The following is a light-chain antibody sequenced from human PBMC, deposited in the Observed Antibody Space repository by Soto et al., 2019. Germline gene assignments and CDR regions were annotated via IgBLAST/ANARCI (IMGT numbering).Light chain of an antibody. J-gene: IGLJ1*01. V-gene: IGLV1-40*01. CDR2: GNS. CDR3: QSYDSSLSVNV. CDR1: SSNIGAGYD. Sequence: QSVLTQPPSVSGAPGQRVTISCTGSSSNIGAGYDVHWYQQLPGTAPKLLIYGNSNRPSGVPDRFSGSKSGTSASLAITGLQAEDAADYYCQSYDSSLSVNVFGTGTELTVL.